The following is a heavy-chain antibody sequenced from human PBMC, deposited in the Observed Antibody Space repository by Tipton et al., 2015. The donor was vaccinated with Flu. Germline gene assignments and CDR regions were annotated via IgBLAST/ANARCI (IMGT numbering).Heavy chain of an antibody. V-gene: IGHV4-34*01. CDR1: GGSFSGYY. CDR2: INDSGST. Sequence: TLSLTCAVYGGSFSGYYWTWIRQPPGKRLEWIGEINDSGSTNYNPSLRSRVTISVDTSKNQFSLKLNSVSAADTAVYYCARGSGYANTYFDSWGQATLVTVSS. J-gene: IGHJ4*02. CDR3: ARGSGYANTYFDS. D-gene: IGHD5-12*01.